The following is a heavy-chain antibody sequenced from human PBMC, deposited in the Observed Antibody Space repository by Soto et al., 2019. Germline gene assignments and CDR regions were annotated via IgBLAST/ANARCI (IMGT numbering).Heavy chain of an antibody. V-gene: IGHV3-23*01. J-gene: IGHJ4*02. CDR2: INSAGST. CDR3: AKRSPYYFDY. Sequence: GGLLRLSCAASGFTFSSYSMSWVRQAPGKGLEWVSTINSAGSTFYADSVKGRFTISRGNSKNTLYLQMNNLRAEDTAVYYCAKRSPYYFDYWGQGTLVTVSS. CDR1: GFTFSSYS.